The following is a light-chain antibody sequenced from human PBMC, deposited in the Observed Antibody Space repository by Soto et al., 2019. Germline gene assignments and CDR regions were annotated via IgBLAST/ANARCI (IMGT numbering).Light chain of an antibody. CDR3: SSYTSSSTLYV. Sequence: QSVLTQPASVSGSPGQSITISCTGTSSDVGGYNYVSWYQQHPGKAPKLMIYDVSNRPSGVSNRFSGSKSGNTASLTISGFQAEDEVDYYCSSYTSSSTLYVFGTGTKVTVL. J-gene: IGLJ1*01. V-gene: IGLV2-14*01. CDR1: SSDVGGYNY. CDR2: DVS.